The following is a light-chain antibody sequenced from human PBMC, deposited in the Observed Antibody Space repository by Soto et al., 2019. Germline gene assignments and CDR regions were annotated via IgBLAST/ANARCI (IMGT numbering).Light chain of an antibody. J-gene: IGKJ2*03. Sequence: DIQMTESASSGSTSIRDTVTIICRARQDINVYLNWYQQKPGEVPKLLIYSASTLHSGVPSRFTGSGSETDFTLTIRSLQPGDFATYYCQHGYVAPYSFGQGTKVDI. CDR3: QHGYVAPYS. CDR1: QDINVY. V-gene: IGKV1-39*01. CDR2: SAS.